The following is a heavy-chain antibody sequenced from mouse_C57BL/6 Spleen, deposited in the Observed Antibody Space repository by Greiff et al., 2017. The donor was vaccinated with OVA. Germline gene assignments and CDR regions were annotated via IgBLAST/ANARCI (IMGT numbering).Heavy chain of an antibody. CDR2: INYDGSST. CDR1: GFTFSDYY. CDR3: ARLNYGSSYAMDY. V-gene: IGHV5-16*01. Sequence: EVKLVESEGGLVQPGSSMKLSCTASGFTFSDYYMAWVRQVPEKGLEWVANINYDGSSTYYLDSLKSRFIISRDNAKNILYLQMSSLKSEDTATYYCARLNYGSSYAMDYWGQGTSVTVSS. D-gene: IGHD1-1*01. J-gene: IGHJ4*01.